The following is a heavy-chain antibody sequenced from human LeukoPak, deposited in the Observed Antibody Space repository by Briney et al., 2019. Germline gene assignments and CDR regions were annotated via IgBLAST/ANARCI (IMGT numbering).Heavy chain of an antibody. CDR3: ARVMITFGGVIVSPFFDY. V-gene: IGHV4-34*01. Sequence: SETLSLTCAVYGGSFSGYYWSWIRQPPGKGLEWIGEINHSGSTNYNPSLKSRVTISVDKSKNQFSLKLSSVTAADTAVYYCARVMITFGGVIVSPFFDYWGQGTLVTVSS. CDR2: INHSGST. CDR1: GGSFSGYY. D-gene: IGHD3-16*02. J-gene: IGHJ4*02.